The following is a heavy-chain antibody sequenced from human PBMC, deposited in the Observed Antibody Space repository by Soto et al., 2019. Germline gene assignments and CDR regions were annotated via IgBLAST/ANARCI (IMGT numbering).Heavy chain of an antibody. J-gene: IGHJ5*01. CDR2: INHSGRV. Sequence: SETLSLTCAVHCGSFSGHSWTWIRQSPGKGPEWIGDINHSGRVNYSPSLKSRVTISLDTSKNQFSLTLSAVTAADTAMYYCSTRAYDTNGYYRFDTWGQGTLVTVSS. V-gene: IGHV4-34*01. D-gene: IGHD3-22*01. CDR1: CGSFSGHS. CDR3: STRAYDTNGYYRFDT.